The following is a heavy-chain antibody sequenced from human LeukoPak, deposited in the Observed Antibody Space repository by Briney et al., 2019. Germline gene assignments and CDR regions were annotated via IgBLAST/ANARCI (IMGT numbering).Heavy chain of an antibody. CDR2: INHSGST. J-gene: IGHJ5*02. CDR3: ARKNFITYYYGSGSYYPSNWFDP. Sequence: LRLSCAGSGFTFSDYYMNWIRQPPGKGLEWIGEINHSGSTNYNPSLKSRVTISVDTSKNQFSLKLSSVTAADTAVYYCARKNFITYYYGSGSYYPSNWFDPWGQGTLVTVSS. CDR1: GFTFSDYY. D-gene: IGHD3-10*01. V-gene: IGHV4-34*01.